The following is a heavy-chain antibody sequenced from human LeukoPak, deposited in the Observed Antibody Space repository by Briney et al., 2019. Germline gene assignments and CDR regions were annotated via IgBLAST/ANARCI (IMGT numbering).Heavy chain of an antibody. CDR2: IRYDAINK. D-gene: IGHD6-19*01. V-gene: IGHV3-30*02. CDR1: GFTFSTYG. J-gene: IGHJ4*02. Sequence: PGGSLRLSCAASGFTFSTYGMHWVRQAPGKGLEWVAFIRYDAINKYYADSVKGRFTISRDNSKNTLYLQMNSLRAEDTAVYYCARRSGIAVAGAFDYWGQGTLVTVSS. CDR3: ARRSGIAVAGAFDY.